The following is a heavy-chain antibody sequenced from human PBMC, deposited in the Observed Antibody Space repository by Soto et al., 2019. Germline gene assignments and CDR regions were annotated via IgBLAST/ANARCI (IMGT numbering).Heavy chain of an antibody. CDR3: ARGLSGYEFGAY. J-gene: IGHJ4*02. CDR1: GGTFSSCA. V-gene: IGHV1-69*13. D-gene: IGHD5-12*01. CDR2: IIPIFGTA. Sequence: SVKVSCKASGGTFSSCAISWVRQAPGQGLEWMGGIIPIFGTANYAQKFQGRVTITADESTSTAYMELSSLRSEDTAVYYCARGLSGYEFGAYWGQGTLVTVSS.